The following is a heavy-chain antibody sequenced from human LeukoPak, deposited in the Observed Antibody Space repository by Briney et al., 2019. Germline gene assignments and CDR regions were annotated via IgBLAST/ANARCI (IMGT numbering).Heavy chain of an antibody. CDR2: TYYRSKWYN. V-gene: IGHV6-1*01. Sequence: SQTLSLTCAISGDSVSSNSAAWNWIRQSPSRGLEWLGRTYYRSKWYNDYAVSVKSRITINPDTSKNQFSLQLNSVTPEDTAVYYCARGSGPRDLVPAAMCYWGQGTLVTVSS. CDR3: ARGSGPRDLVPAAMCY. D-gene: IGHD2-2*01. CDR1: GDSVSSNSAA. J-gene: IGHJ4*02.